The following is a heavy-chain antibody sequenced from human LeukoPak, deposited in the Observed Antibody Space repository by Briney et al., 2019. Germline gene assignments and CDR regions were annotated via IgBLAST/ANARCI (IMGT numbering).Heavy chain of an antibody. J-gene: IGHJ6*02. Sequence: GGSLRLSCAASGFTFSSYSMNWVCQAPGKGLEWVSSISSSSSYIYYADSVKGRFTISRDNAKNSLYLQMNSLRAEDTAVYYCARSLYYYDSSGYYRIWGDYYYGMDVWGQGTTVTVSS. CDR2: ISSSSSYI. D-gene: IGHD3-22*01. V-gene: IGHV3-21*01. CDR3: ARSLYYYDSSGYYRIWGDYYYGMDV. CDR1: GFTFSSYS.